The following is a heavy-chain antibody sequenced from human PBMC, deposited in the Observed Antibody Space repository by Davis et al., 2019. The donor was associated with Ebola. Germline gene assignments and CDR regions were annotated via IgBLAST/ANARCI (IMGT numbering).Heavy chain of an antibody. Sequence: AASVKVSCQASGYTFTSYGISWVRQAPGQGLEWMGWISAYNGNTNYAQKLQGRVTMTTDTSTSTAYMELRSLRSDDTAVYYCARDNRQLDYYYYGMDVWGQGTTVTVSS. CDR2: ISAYNGNT. J-gene: IGHJ6*02. CDR1: GYTFTSYG. D-gene: IGHD6-6*01. V-gene: IGHV1-18*01. CDR3: ARDNRQLDYYYYGMDV.